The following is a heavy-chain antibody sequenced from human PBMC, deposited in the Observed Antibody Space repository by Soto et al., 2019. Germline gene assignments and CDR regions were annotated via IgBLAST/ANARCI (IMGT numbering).Heavy chain of an antibody. CDR2: IRSKGNNYET. J-gene: IGHJ3*01. CDR1: GFRFSDPA. CDR3: ARQVYYDFWSVADALDV. D-gene: IGHD3-3*01. Sequence: EVQLVEAGGGLVQPGGSLKLSCAASGFRFSDPAIHWVRQASGTGLDWVGRIRSKGNNYETEYSESVKGRFVISRDDSRNTAYLQMDSMKTVDTAFYYCARQVYYDFWSVADALDVWGQGTMVAVTS. V-gene: IGHV3-73*02.